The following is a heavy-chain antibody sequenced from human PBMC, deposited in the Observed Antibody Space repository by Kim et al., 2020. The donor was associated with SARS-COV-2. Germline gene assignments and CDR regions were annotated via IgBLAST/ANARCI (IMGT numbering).Heavy chain of an antibody. CDR2: INHSGST. Sequence: SETLSLTCAVYGGSFSGYYWSWIRQPPGKGLEWIGEINHSGSTNYNPSLKSRVTISVDTSKNQFSLKLSSVTAADTAVYYCARGPWGAGRWGAYYYYGMDVWGQGTTVTVSS. CDR3: ARGPWGAGRWGAYYYYGMDV. V-gene: IGHV4-34*01. D-gene: IGHD3-16*01. J-gene: IGHJ6*02. CDR1: GGSFSGYY.